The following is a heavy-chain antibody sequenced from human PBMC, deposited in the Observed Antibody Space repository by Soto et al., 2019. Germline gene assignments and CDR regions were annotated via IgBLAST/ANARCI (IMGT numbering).Heavy chain of an antibody. J-gene: IGHJ3*02. Sequence: QLHLVQSGAVVKKPGASVTVSCSASGYPVTAYYMHWVRQAPGRGLEWMGGINPATGAAKYTQTCQGRVPLARDSSPSQVFMELSGLTSEDTAVFYCARGGGVGVAGSAAFDMWGQGTLVTVSS. V-gene: IGHV1-2*02. D-gene: IGHD3-3*01. CDR2: INPATGAA. CDR3: ARGGGVGVAGSAAFDM. CDR1: GYPVTAYY.